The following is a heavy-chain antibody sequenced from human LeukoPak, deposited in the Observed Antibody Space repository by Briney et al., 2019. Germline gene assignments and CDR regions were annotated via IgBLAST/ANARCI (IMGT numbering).Heavy chain of an antibody. Sequence: SLKVSCKASGGTFSSYAISWVRQAPGQGLEWMAGIIPIFGTANYAQKFQGRVTITADESTSTAYMELSSLRSEDTAVYYCARGPTFGGVIVYTPFDYWGQGTLVTVSS. CDR2: IIPIFGTA. J-gene: IGHJ4*02. CDR1: GGTFSSYA. D-gene: IGHD3-16*02. CDR3: ARGPTFGGVIVYTPFDY. V-gene: IGHV1-69*13.